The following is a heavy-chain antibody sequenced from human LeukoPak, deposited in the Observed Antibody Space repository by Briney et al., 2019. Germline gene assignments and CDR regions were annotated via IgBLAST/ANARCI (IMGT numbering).Heavy chain of an antibody. D-gene: IGHD4-23*01. V-gene: IGHV3-30*02. Sequence: GGSLRLSCAASGFTFSSYGMHWIRQAPGKGLEWVAFIRHDGRNKYYADSVKGRFTISRDNSKNTLYLQMNSLRAEDTAVYYCAKDDYGGNSYMDVWGKGTTVTISS. CDR2: IRHDGRNK. CDR3: AKDDYGGNSYMDV. CDR1: GFTFSSYG. J-gene: IGHJ6*03.